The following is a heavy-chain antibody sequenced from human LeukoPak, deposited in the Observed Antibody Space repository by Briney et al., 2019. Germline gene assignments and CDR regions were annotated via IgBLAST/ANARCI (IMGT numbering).Heavy chain of an antibody. J-gene: IGHJ4*02. D-gene: IGHD1-14*01. CDR1: GFTFSNYW. V-gene: IGHV3-74*01. CDR2: INPGGSST. Sequence: PGGSLRLSCAASGFTFSNYWMHWVRQVPGKGLVWVSRINPGGSSTTYADSVRGRFTISRDTAKNTLYLQMDSLRAEDTGVYYCARSNQADDYWGQGTLVTVSS. CDR3: ARSNQADDY.